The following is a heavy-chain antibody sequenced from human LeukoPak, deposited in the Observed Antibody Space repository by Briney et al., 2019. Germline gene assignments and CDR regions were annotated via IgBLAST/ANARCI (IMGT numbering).Heavy chain of an antibody. CDR3: ARKSIVTAGRKPYDV. J-gene: IGHJ4*02. V-gene: IGHV4-34*01. Sequence: SETLSLTCAVYGGSFSGYYWSWIRQPPGKGLEWIGEINHSGRTNSNASLKSRVTISVDMSKNQFSLRLSSVTAADTAVYYCARKSIVTAGRKPYDVWDQGTLVTVSP. CDR1: GGSFSGYY. CDR2: INHSGRT. D-gene: IGHD6-13*01.